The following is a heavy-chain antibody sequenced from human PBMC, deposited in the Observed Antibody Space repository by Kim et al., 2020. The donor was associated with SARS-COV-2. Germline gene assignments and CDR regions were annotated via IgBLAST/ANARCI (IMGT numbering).Heavy chain of an antibody. CDR2: ISAYNGNT. CDR3: ARDPHIVATVAEYYYYYGMDV. V-gene: IGHV1-18*04. CDR1: GYTFTSYG. Sequence: ASVKVSCKASGYTFTSYGISWVRQAPGQGLEWMGWISAYNGNTNYAQKLQGRVTMTTDTSTSTAYMELRSLRSDDTAVYYCARDPHIVATVAEYYYYYGMDVWGQGTTVTVSS. J-gene: IGHJ6*02. D-gene: IGHD5-12*01.